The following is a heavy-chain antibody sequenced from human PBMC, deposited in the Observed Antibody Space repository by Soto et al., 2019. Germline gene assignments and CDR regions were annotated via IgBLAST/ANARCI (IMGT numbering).Heavy chain of an antibody. CDR2: INPSGGST. CDR3: ASGNYGDYDIGYYYYGMDV. Sequence: ASVKVSCKASGYTFTSYYMHWVRQAPGQGHERMGIINPSGGSTSYAQKFQGRVTMTRDTSTSTVYMELSSLRSEDTAVYYCASGNYGDYDIGYYYYGMDVWGQGTTVTVSS. J-gene: IGHJ6*02. V-gene: IGHV1-46*03. D-gene: IGHD4-17*01. CDR1: GYTFTSYY.